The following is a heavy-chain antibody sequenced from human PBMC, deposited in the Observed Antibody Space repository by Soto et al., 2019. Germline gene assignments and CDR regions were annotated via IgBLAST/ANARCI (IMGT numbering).Heavy chain of an antibody. J-gene: IGHJ6*02. CDR2: IIPILGTA. CDR1: GGTFSSYA. CDR3: AREGGSGNYRYYAMDV. V-gene: IGHV1-69*12. D-gene: IGHD3-10*01. Sequence: QVQLVQSGAEVKKPGSSVKVSCKASGGTFSSYAISWVRQAPGQGLEWMGGIIPILGTANYAQKFQGRVTITADASTSTAYMELSSLRSEDTAVYYCAREGGSGNYRYYAMDVWGQGTTVTVSS.